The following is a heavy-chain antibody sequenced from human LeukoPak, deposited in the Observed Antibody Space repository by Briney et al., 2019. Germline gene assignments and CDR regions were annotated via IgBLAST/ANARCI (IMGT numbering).Heavy chain of an antibody. Sequence: ASVKVSCKASGYTFTGYFIHWVRQAPGQGLEWMGWINPNSGGRNYAQKFQGRVTMTRDTSIITAYMELSRLSSDDTAVYYCARDERYDSSGYPFDYWGQGTLVTVSS. CDR3: ARDERYDSSGYPFDY. CDR1: GYTFTGYF. CDR2: INPNSGGR. D-gene: IGHD3-22*01. J-gene: IGHJ4*02. V-gene: IGHV1-2*02.